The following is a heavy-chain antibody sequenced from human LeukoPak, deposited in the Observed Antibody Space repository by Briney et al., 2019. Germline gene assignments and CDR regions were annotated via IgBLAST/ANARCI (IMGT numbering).Heavy chain of an antibody. V-gene: IGHV3-30-3*01. CDR2: ISYDGSNK. J-gene: IGHJ4*02. Sequence: GGSLRLSCAAPGFTFSTYAMHWVRQAPGKGLEWVAVISYDGSNKYHADSVKGRFTISRDNSKNTLYLQMNSLRAEDTAVYYCARDLKYSSGWWGIFDYWGQGTLVTVSS. CDR1: GFTFSTYA. CDR3: ARDLKYSSGWWGIFDY. D-gene: IGHD6-19*01.